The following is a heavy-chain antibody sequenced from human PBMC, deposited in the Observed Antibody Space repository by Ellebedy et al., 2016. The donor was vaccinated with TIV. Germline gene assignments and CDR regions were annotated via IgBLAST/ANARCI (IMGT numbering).Heavy chain of an antibody. CDR2: IHNNGGST. V-gene: IGHV3-64*04. CDR3: AKDSGRSGWISDY. Sequence: GESLKISCSASGFTFSNYAMHCVRQAPGKGLEYVSAIHNNGGSTNYADSVKGRFTISRDSSKNTLYLQMNSLRVEDTAVYFCAKDSGRSGWISDYWGQGTLVTVSS. CDR1: GFTFSNYA. J-gene: IGHJ4*02. D-gene: IGHD3-10*01.